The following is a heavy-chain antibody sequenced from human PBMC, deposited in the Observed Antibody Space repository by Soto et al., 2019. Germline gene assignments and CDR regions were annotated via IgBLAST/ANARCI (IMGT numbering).Heavy chain of an antibody. D-gene: IGHD3-10*01. CDR3: AHSLLDGFGELLFYYFGY. CDR1: GFSLSTSGVG. Sequence: QITLKESGPTLVKPTQTLTLTCTFSGFSLSTSGVGVGWIRQPPGKALEWLALIYWDDDKRYSPSLKSRLTITKDTSKNRVVPTMTNMDPVDTATYYCAHSLLDGFGELLFYYFGYWGQGTLVTVSS. CDR2: IYWDDDK. V-gene: IGHV2-5*02. J-gene: IGHJ4*02.